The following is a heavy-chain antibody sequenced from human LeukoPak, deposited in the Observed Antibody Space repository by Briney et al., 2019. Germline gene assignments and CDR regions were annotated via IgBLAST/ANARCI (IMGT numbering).Heavy chain of an antibody. Sequence: GGSLRLSCAASGFTFSSYWMSWVRQAPGKGLEWVANIKQDGSEKYYVDSVKGRLTISRDNAKNSLYLQMNSLRAEDTAVYYCARDLSRSYYYDSRPGAFDIWGQGTMVTVSS. CDR2: IKQDGSEK. CDR3: ARDLSRSYYYDSRPGAFDI. CDR1: GFTFSSYW. V-gene: IGHV3-7*01. J-gene: IGHJ3*02. D-gene: IGHD3-22*01.